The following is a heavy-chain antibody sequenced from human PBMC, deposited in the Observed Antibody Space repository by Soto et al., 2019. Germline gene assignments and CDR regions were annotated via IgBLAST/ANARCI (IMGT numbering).Heavy chain of an antibody. V-gene: IGHV3-30-3*01. CDR3: ARVFFPSSSGEYYYYGMGV. D-gene: IGHD6-13*01. Sequence: QVQLVESGGGVVQPGRSLRLSCAASGVTFSSYAMHWVRQAPGQGLEWVAVISYDGSNKYYADSVKGRFTISRDNSKNTLYLQMNSLSDDDTAVYYCARVFFPSSSGEYYYYGMGVWGQGTTVTVSS. CDR1: GVTFSSYA. CDR2: ISYDGSNK. J-gene: IGHJ6*02.